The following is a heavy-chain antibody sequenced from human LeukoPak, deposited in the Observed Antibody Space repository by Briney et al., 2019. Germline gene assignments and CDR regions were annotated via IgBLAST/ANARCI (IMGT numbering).Heavy chain of an antibody. V-gene: IGHV4-59*01. J-gene: IGHJ4*02. CDR1: GGSISSYY. D-gene: IGHD3-22*01. CDR3: ASLLEDSSGYYFDY. Sequence: PSETLSLTCTVSGGSISSYYWSWIRQPPGKGLEWIGYIYYSGSTNYNPSLKSRVTISVDTSKNQFSLKLSSVTAADTAVYYCASLLEDSSGYYFDYWGQGTLVTVSS. CDR2: IYYSGST.